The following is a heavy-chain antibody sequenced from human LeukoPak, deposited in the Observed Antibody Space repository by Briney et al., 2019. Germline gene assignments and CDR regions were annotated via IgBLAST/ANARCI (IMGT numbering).Heavy chain of an antibody. V-gene: IGHV4-34*01. CDR3: ARALLWFGELTAGYYFDY. J-gene: IGHJ4*02. CDR2: INHSGST. CDR1: GGSFSGYY. Sequence: SETLSLTCAVYGGSFSGYYWSWIRQPPGKGLEWIGEINHSGSTNYNPSLKSRVTISVDTSKNQFSLKLSSVTAADTAVYYCARALLWFGELTAGYYFDYWGQGTLVTVSS. D-gene: IGHD3-10*01.